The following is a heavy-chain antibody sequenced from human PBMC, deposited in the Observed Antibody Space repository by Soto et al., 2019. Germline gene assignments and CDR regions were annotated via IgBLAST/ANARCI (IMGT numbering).Heavy chain of an antibody. J-gene: IGHJ5*02. CDR1: GFTFSSYG. D-gene: IGHD6-19*01. CDR3: ASWFTSSRAVAGA. V-gene: IGHV3-33*01. Sequence: QVQLVESGGGVVQPGRSLRLSCAASGFTFSSYGMHWVRQAPGKGLEWVAVIWYDGSNKYYADSVKGRFTISRDNSKNTLYLQMNSLRAEDTAVYYCASWFTSSRAVAGAWGQGTLVTVSS. CDR2: IWYDGSNK.